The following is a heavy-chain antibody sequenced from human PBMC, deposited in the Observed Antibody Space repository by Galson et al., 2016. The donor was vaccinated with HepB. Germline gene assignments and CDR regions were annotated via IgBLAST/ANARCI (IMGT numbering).Heavy chain of an antibody. J-gene: IGHJ6*02. CDR1: GGSFNGYY. Sequence: SETLPLTCDVYGGSFNGYYWNWIRQPPGKGLEWIGEINHSGNTHYNPSLKSRVSISVDTTKNQFALNMSSVTAADTAVYYCARGRGRGGSVVYFDNGMDVWGQGTTVTVSS. CDR2: INHSGNT. D-gene: IGHD3-10*01. V-gene: IGHV4-34*01. CDR3: ARGRGRGGSVVYFDNGMDV.